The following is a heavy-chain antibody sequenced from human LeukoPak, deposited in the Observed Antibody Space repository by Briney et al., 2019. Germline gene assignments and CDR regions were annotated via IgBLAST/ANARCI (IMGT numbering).Heavy chain of an antibody. Sequence: SQTLSLTCTVYGGSISSGSYYWSWIRQPAGKGLEWIGRIYTSGSTNYNPSLKSRVTISVDTSKNQFSLKLSSVTAADTAVYYCARYSDVTYFDYWGQGTLVTVSS. V-gene: IGHV4-61*02. J-gene: IGHJ4*02. D-gene: IGHD2-21*01. CDR3: ARYSDVTYFDY. CDR1: GGSISSGSYY. CDR2: IYTSGST.